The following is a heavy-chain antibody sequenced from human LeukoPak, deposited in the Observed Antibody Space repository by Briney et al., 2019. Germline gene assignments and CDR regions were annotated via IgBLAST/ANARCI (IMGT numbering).Heavy chain of an antibody. J-gene: IGHJ4*02. CDR1: GYTFNYYY. CDR2: INPSSGAT. D-gene: IGHD3-10*01. V-gene: IGHV1-2*02. CDR3: IRGPGHYFDY. Sequence: ASVKVSCKASGYTFNYYYMHWVRQAPGQGLEWMGWINPSSGATNYAQKFQGRVTMTRDTSVSTAYLELTRLRSDDSAVFYCIRGPGHYFDYWGQGTVVTVPS.